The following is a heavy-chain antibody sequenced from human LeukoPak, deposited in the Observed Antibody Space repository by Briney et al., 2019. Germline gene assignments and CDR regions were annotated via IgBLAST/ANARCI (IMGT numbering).Heavy chain of an antibody. CDR2: IHPNSGGT. CDR1: GYTFTGYY. J-gene: IGHJ4*02. D-gene: IGHD2-2*03. CDR3: AREMDIRVCRTTHC. Sequence: VASVKVSCKASGYTFTGYYLYWVLQTPGQELEWLGGIHPNSGGTNYPQKFQGRVTITSDTSINTAYMELARLTSDGRAGYFCAREMDIRVCRTTHCWGQGTLVSVSP. V-gene: IGHV1-2*03.